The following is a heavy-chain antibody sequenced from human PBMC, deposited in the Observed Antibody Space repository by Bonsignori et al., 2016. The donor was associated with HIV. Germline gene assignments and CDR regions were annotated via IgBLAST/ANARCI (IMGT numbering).Heavy chain of an antibody. CDR3: ARHSSVTMIVVVTEVNWFDP. V-gene: IGHV4-38-2*01. CDR2: IYHSGST. Sequence: WIRQPPGKGLEWIGSIYHSGSTYYNPSLKSRVTISVDTSKNQFSLKLSSVTAADTAVYYCARHSSVTMIVVVTEVNWFDPWGRGTLVTVSS. J-gene: IGHJ5*02. D-gene: IGHD3-22*01.